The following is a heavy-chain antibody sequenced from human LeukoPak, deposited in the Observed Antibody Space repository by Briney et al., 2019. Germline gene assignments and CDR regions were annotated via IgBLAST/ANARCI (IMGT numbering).Heavy chain of an antibody. Sequence: GGSLRLSCAASGFTFSSYAMSWVRQAPGKGLEWVANIKQDGSESHFVDSVKGRFTISRDNAKNSLYMQMNSLRVEDTAVYYCARNWSPYDYWGQGTLVTVSS. CDR2: IKQDGSES. J-gene: IGHJ4*02. CDR1: GFTFSSYA. V-gene: IGHV3-7*01. CDR3: ARNWSPYDY.